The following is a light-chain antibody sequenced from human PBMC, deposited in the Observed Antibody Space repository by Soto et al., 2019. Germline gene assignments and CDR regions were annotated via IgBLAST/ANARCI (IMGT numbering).Light chain of an antibody. J-gene: IGLJ2*01. V-gene: IGLV2-14*01. Sequence: QSALTQPASVSGSPGQSITISCTGTSSDVGGYNYVSWYQQHPGKAPKLMIYDVSNRPSGVSNRFSGSKSGNTASLTISGLQAEDEADYYCSSYTSSSTLVLGGGIKLTVL. CDR2: DVS. CDR3: SSYTSSSTLV. CDR1: SSDVGGYNY.